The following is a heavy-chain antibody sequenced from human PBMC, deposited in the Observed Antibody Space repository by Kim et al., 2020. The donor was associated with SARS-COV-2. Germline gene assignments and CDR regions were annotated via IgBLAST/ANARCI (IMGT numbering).Heavy chain of an antibody. D-gene: IGHD3-22*01. CDR3: ARRDSSTSWYFDL. Sequence: SETLSLTCTVSGGSMSSYYWNWIRQPPGKGLEWIGYIDDSGNTKYNPSLTSRVTMSVATSKNQFSLKLSSVTAADTAIYYCARRDSSTSWYFDLWGRATQVTVSS. CDR2: IDDSGNT. V-gene: IGHV4-59*01. CDR1: GGSMSSYY. J-gene: IGHJ2*01.